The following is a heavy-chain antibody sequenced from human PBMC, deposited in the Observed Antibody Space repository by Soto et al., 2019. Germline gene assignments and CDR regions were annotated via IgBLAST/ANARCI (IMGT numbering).Heavy chain of an antibody. CDR1: GFTFNGAW. V-gene: IGHV3-15*07. CDR3: SADLPDWGAYAFDY. CDR2: VKSKFDGGTI. Sequence: EVQLVESGGGLVEPGGSLRLSCAASGFTFNGAWMNWVRQGPGKGLEWVGRVKSKFDGGTIDYAAPVKGRFTISRDDSRNTVYLQMNSLSTEDTAMYYCSADLPDWGAYAFDYWGQGALVTGSS. J-gene: IGHJ4*02. D-gene: IGHD3-16*01.